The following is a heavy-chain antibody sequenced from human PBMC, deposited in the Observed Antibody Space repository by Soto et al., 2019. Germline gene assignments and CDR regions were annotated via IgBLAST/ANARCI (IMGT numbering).Heavy chain of an antibody. J-gene: IGHJ6*02. CDR2: ISGSGGST. Sequence: PWGSLRLSCAASGFTFISYAMSCFRQSALKGLEWVPAISGSGGSTYYADSVKGRFTISRDNSKNTLYLQMNSLRAEDTAVYYCAKVQEGVPIPHGMDVWGQGTTVTVSS. CDR1: GFTFISYA. V-gene: IGHV3-23*01. CDR3: AKVQEGVPIPHGMDV.